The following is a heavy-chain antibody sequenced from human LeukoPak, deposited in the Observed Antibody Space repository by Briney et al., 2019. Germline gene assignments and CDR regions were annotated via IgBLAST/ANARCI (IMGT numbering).Heavy chain of an antibody. CDR1: GFTFSSYA. CDR2: ISGSGNST. V-gene: IGHV3-23*01. J-gene: IGHJ4*02. D-gene: IGHD6-13*01. CDR3: AKTRPLDSSSWSHGDY. Sequence: GGSLRLSCAASGFTFSSYAMSWVRQAPGKGLEWVSAISGSGNSTYYGDSVKGRFTISRDNSKNTLYLQMNSLRAEDTAVYYCAKTRPLDSSSWSHGDYWGQGTLVTVSS.